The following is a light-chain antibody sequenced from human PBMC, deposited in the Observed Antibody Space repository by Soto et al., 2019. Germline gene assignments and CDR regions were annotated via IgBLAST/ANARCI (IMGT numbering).Light chain of an antibody. Sequence: QSVLTQPPSASGTPGQGVPSCCSGITSNIGSNTVNWYQQLPGTAPKLLIYNNNQRPSGVPDRFSGSKSGTSASLAIGGLQSEDEADYYCAAWDDSLNGYVFGTGTKVTVL. V-gene: IGLV1-44*01. CDR2: NNN. J-gene: IGLJ1*01. CDR1: TSNIGSNT. CDR3: AAWDDSLNGYV.